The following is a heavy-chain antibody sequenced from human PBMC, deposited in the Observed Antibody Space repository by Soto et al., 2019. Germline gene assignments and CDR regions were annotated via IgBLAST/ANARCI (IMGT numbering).Heavy chain of an antibody. CDR1: GGTFSSFL. V-gene: IGHV1-69*01. CDR3: ILDCTSMSCYGYLGVDV. CDR2: IIPVFGTA. Sequence: QVQLVQSGAEVKTPGSSVKVSCKASGGTFSSFLMGWVRQAPGQGLEWMGGIIPVFGTATYAQKFQGRVTITADDSTSTVYMELSGLKSEDTAVYYCILDCTSMSCYGYLGVDVWGQGTTVIVSS. D-gene: IGHD2-2*01. J-gene: IGHJ6*02.